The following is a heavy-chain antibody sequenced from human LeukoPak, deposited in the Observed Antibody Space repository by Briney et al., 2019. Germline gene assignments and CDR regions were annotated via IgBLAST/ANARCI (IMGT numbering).Heavy chain of an antibody. V-gene: IGHV3-15*01. D-gene: IGHD4-23*01. Sequence: GGSLRLSCAASVTFSNAWMNWVRQAPGKGLEWVGHFKIKADGGTTDYAAPVKDRFTISRDDSQNTLYLQMNSLKTEDTAVYYCTTGLNSDAFDIWGQGTMVTVSS. CDR1: VTFSNAW. CDR3: TTGLNSDAFDI. CDR2: FKIKADGGTT. J-gene: IGHJ3*02.